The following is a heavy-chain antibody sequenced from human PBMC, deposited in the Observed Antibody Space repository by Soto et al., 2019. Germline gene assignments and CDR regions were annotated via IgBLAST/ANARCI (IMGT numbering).Heavy chain of an antibody. D-gene: IGHD6-13*01. J-gene: IGHJ6*02. V-gene: IGHV1-2*04. CDR3: ARERIAAAGKDYYYYYGMAV. CDR2: INPNSGGT. Sequence: ASVKVSCKASGYTFTGYYMHWVRQAPGQGLEWMGWINPNSGGTNYAQKFQGWVTMTRDTSISTAYMELSRLRSDDTAVYYCARERIAAAGKDYYYYYGMAVWGQGTTVTVSS. CDR1: GYTFTGYY.